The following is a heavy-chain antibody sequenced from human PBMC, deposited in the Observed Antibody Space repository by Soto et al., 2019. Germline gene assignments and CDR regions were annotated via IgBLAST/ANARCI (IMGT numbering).Heavy chain of an antibody. CDR3: AREDGYGDYNFDY. J-gene: IGHJ4*02. D-gene: IGHD4-17*01. CDR1: GGSISSYY. CDR2: IYYSGST. V-gene: IGHV4-59*01. Sequence: NPSETLSLTCTVSGGSISSYYWSWIRQPPGKGLEWIGYIYYSGSTNYNPSLKSRVTISVDTSKNQFSLKLSSVTAADTAVYYCAREDGYGDYNFDYWGQGTLVTVSS.